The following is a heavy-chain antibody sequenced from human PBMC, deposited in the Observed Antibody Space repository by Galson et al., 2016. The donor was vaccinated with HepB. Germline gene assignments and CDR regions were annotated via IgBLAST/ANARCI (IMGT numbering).Heavy chain of an antibody. Sequence: CAISGDSASSNSAGWNWIRQSPSRGLEWLGRTFYRSNWQNDYAESVKSRITINPDTSKNQFSLQLNSVTPDDTAVYYCARSYLLGRGFGWWGQGTLVTVSS. J-gene: IGHJ4*02. CDR1: GDSASSNSAG. D-gene: IGHD7-27*01. CDR3: ARSYLLGRGFGW. CDR2: TFYRSNWQN. V-gene: IGHV6-1*01.